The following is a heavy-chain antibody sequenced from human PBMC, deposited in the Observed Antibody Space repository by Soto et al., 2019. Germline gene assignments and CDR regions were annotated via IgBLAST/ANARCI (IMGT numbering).Heavy chain of an antibody. CDR3: AVFWSGYVPPRYYYGMDV. CDR1: GYTLTELS. Sequence: GASVKVSCKVSGYTLTELSMHWVRQAPGKGLEWMGGFDPEDGETIYAQKFQGRVTMTEDTSTDTAYMELSSLRSEDTAVYYCAVFWSGYVPPRYYYGMDVWGQGTTVTVYS. D-gene: IGHD3-3*01. V-gene: IGHV1-24*01. CDR2: FDPEDGET. J-gene: IGHJ6*02.